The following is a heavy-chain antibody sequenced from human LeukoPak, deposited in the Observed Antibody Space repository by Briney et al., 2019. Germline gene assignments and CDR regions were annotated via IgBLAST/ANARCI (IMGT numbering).Heavy chain of an antibody. D-gene: IGHD6-13*01. Sequence: GGSLRLSCAASGFTFSSYSMNWVRQAPGKGLEWVSSIGSSSSYIYYADSVKGRFTISRDNAKNSLYLQMNSLRAEDTAVYYCARDLGIAAAGTGYWGQGTLVTVSS. J-gene: IGHJ4*02. CDR2: IGSSSSYI. CDR1: GFTFSSYS. V-gene: IGHV3-21*01. CDR3: ARDLGIAAAGTGY.